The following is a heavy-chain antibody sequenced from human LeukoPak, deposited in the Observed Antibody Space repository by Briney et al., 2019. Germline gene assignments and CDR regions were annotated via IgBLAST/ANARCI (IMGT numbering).Heavy chain of an antibody. J-gene: IGHJ5*02. Sequence: PSETLSLTCTVSGGSISSYYWSWLRQPAGEGVEWIGRIYTSGSTNYNPSLKSRVTISVETSKNQFSLQLSSVTAADTAVFYCARDTTDYDFWSGPHLNRDNWFDPWGQGTLVTVSS. CDR3: ARDTTDYDFWSGPHLNRDNWFDP. CDR1: GGSISSYY. V-gene: IGHV4-4*07. CDR2: IYTSGST. D-gene: IGHD3-3*01.